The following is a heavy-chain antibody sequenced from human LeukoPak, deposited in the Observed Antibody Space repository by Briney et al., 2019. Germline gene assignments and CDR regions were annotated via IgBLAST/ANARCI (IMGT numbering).Heavy chain of an antibody. CDR1: GYTFTSYG. Sequence: GASVKVSCKASGYTFTSYGISWVRQAPGQGLEWMGWISAYNGNTNYAQKLQGRVTMTTDTSTSTAYMELRSLRSDDTAVYYCARVPGIAVAGTSRGKYYFDYWGQGTLVTVSS. CDR3: ARVPGIAVAGTSRGKYYFDY. J-gene: IGHJ4*02. CDR2: ISAYNGNT. D-gene: IGHD6-19*01. V-gene: IGHV1-18*01.